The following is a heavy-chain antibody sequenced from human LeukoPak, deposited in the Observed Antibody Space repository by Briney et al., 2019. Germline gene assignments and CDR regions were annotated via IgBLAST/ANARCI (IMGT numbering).Heavy chain of an antibody. CDR1: GFTFSSYG. CDR2: IWYDGSNK. Sequence: GGSLRLSCAASGFTFSSYGMHWVRQAPGKGLEWVAVIWYDGSNKYYADSVKGRFTISRDNSKNTLYLQMNSLRAEDTAVYYCARANYDILTGYYRDNWFDPWGQGTLVTVSS. CDR3: ARANYDILTGYYRDNWFDP. J-gene: IGHJ5*02. D-gene: IGHD3-9*01. V-gene: IGHV3-33*01.